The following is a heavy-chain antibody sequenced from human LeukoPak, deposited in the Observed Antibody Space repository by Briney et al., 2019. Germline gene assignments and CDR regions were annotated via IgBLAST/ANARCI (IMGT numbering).Heavy chain of an antibody. CDR3: ARDLSGYSSSWGWFDP. J-gene: IGHJ5*02. D-gene: IGHD6-13*01. CDR2: ISAYNGNT. Sequence: ASVKVSCKASGYTFTSYGISWVRQAPGQGLEWMGWISAYNGNTNYAQKLQGRVTMTTDTSTSTAYMELRSLRSDDTAVYYCARDLSGYSSSWGWFDPWGQGTLVTVSS. V-gene: IGHV1-18*01. CDR1: GYTFTSYG.